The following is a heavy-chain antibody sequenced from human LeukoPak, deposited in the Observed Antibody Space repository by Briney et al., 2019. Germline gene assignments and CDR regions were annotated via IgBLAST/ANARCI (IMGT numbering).Heavy chain of an antibody. CDR2: ISSSSSYI. V-gene: IGHV3-21*01. CDR3: ARDGSRSLIYYYYYMDV. Sequence: GGSLRLSCAASGFTFRRHGMNWVRQAPGKGLEWVSSISSSSSYIYYADSVKGRFTISRDNAKNSLYLQMNSLRAEDTAVYYCARDGSRSLIYYYYYMDVWGKGTTVTVSS. J-gene: IGHJ6*03. D-gene: IGHD1-26*01. CDR1: GFTFRRHG.